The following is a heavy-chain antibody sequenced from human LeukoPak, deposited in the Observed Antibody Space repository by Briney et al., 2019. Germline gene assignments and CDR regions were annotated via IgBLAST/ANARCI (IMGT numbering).Heavy chain of an antibody. CDR2: IYPGDSDT. J-gene: IGHJ4*02. D-gene: IGHD5-24*01. V-gene: IGHV5-51*01. CDR1: GYSFTSYC. Sequence: GESLKISCKGSGYSFTSYCIGWVRQMPGKGLEWMGIIYPGDSDTRYSPSFQGQVTISADKSISTAYLQWSSLKASDTDMYYCARLEMPGTKGYYFDYWGQGTLVTVSS. CDR3: ARLEMPGTKGYYFDY.